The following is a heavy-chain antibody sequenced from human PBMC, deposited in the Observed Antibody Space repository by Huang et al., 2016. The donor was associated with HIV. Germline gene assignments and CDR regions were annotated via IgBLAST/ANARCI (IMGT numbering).Heavy chain of an antibody. CDR2: RSYDGRNK. V-gene: IGHV3-30*04. D-gene: IGHD6-19*01. Sequence: QVQLVESRGGLVQPGRSLRLSCAASGFTFTNYAIHWVRQAPGKGLEGVAFRSYDGRNKFYADSVKGRFTISRDNSKSTLYLLMNSLRVDDTALYYCARSAVPGDGDWFDPWGQGTLVTVSS. CDR3: ARSAVPGDGDWFDP. J-gene: IGHJ5*02. CDR1: GFTFTNYA.